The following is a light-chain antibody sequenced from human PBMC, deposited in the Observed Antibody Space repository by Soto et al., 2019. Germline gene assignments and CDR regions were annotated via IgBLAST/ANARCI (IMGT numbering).Light chain of an antibody. V-gene: IGKV4-1*01. CDR3: QQYSTSPRT. CDR2: WAS. J-gene: IGKJ4*02. Sequence: DIVMTQSPDSLAVSLGERATINCKSSQSVLYSSNNKNYLAWYQQKPGQPPKLLIYWASTRESGVPDRFSGSGSGTDFTLTISSLQAEDVAVYYCQQYSTSPRTFGRGTKVEIQ. CDR1: QSVLYSSNNKNY.